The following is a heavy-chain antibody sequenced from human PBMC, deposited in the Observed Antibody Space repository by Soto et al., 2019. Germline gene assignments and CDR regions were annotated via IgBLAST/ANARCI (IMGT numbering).Heavy chain of an antibody. J-gene: IGHJ6*03. Sequence: KPSETLSLTCTVSGGSISGYYWGWIRQPPGKGLEWIGYIHYSGSTNYNPSLKSRVTISVDTSRNQFSLKLSSVTAADTAVYYCARVVALGYCSDGICHNFYMDVWGKGDHGHRLL. D-gene: IGHD2-15*01. V-gene: IGHV4-59*01. CDR1: GGSISGYY. CDR3: ARVVALGYCSDGICHNFYMDV. CDR2: IHYSGST.